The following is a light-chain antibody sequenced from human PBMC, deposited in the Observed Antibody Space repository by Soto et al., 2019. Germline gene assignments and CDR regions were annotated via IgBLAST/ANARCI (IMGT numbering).Light chain of an antibody. CDR3: QQRHMWPIT. CDR2: GAS. V-gene: IGKV3-15*01. Sequence: EIVMTQSPATLSVSPGERATLSCRASQSVSSNLAWYQQTTGQAPRILIYGASTRATGIPARFSGSGSGTDFTLTLSSLEPEDSSVYYCQQRHMWPITFGQGTRLEIK. J-gene: IGKJ5*01. CDR1: QSVSSN.